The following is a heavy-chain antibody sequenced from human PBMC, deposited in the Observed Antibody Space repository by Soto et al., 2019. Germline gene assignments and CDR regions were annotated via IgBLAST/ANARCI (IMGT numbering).Heavy chain of an antibody. CDR2: IKQDGSEK. Sequence: VQLVESGGGVVQPGRSLRLSCAASGFTFSSYWMSWVRQAPGKGLEWVANIKQDGSEKYYVDSVKGRFTISRDNAKNSLYLQMNSLRAEDTAVYYCARRPVVAATVGYYYYYGMDVWGQGTTVTVSS. J-gene: IGHJ6*02. D-gene: IGHD2-15*01. CDR1: GFTFSSYW. V-gene: IGHV3-7*01. CDR3: ARRPVVAATVGYYYYYGMDV.